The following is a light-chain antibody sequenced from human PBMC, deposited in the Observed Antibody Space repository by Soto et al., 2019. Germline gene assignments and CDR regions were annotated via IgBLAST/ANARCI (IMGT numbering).Light chain of an antibody. CDR3: GSYAGSIYV. Sequence: QSVLTQPPSASGSPGQSVTISCTGTSSDVGGYNYVSWYQQHPGKAPKLMIYEVSKRPSGVPDRFSGSKSGNTASLTVSGLQVVDEANYYCGSYAGSIYVFGTGTKVTVL. CDR2: EVS. V-gene: IGLV2-8*01. CDR1: SSDVGGYNY. J-gene: IGLJ1*01.